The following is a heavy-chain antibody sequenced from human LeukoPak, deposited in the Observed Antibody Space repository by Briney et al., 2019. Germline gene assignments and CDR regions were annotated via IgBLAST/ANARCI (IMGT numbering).Heavy chain of an antibody. CDR1: GFAFSSYA. CDR3: APTPVSSSFYFDY. J-gene: IGHJ4*02. D-gene: IGHD2-15*01. Sequence: PGGSLRLSCAASGFAFSSYAMSWVRQAPGKGLEWVSAISGSGGSTYYADSVKGRFTISRDNSKNTLYLQMNSLRAEDTAVYYCAPTPVSSSFYFDYWGQGTLVTVSS. CDR2: ISGSGGST. V-gene: IGHV3-23*01.